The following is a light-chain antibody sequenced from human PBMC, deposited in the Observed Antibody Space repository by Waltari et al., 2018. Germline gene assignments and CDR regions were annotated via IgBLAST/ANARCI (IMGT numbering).Light chain of an antibody. J-gene: IGKJ4*01. Sequence: DIVMTQSPDSLAVSLGERAPINCNSSQSVLYSSNNKNYLAWYQQKPGQPPKLLIYWASTRESGVPDRFSGSGSGTDFTLTISSLQAEDVAVYYCQQYYSTPVTFGGGTKVEIK. CDR2: WAS. CDR3: QQYYSTPVT. CDR1: QSVLYSSNNKNY. V-gene: IGKV4-1*01.